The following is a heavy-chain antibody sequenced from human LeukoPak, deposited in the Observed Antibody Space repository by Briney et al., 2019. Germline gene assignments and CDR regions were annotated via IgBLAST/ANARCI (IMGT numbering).Heavy chain of an antibody. CDR1: GYTFTNYY. J-gene: IGHJ4*02. CDR3: ATYTQSGAQGVNDY. V-gene: IGHV1-46*01. Sequence: AASVKVSCKASGYTFTNYYMHWVRQAPGQGLEWMGLIHPNDGDTKYAQEFQDRVTMTRDTSTSTVYMELSSLRSEDTAVYYCATYTQSGAQGVNDYWGQGTLVTVSS. CDR2: IHPNDGDT. D-gene: IGHD3-10*01.